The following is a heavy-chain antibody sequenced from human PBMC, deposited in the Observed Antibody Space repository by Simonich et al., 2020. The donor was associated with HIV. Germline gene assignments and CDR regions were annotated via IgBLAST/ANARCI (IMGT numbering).Heavy chain of an antibody. D-gene: IGHD2-15*01. CDR3: ATPSLAATAFDY. Sequence: EVQLVQSGAEVKKPGATVKISCKVSGSTFTDYYIHWVQQAPGKGLEWMGLVDPEDGEAVFAEKFQDRVTITADTSTDTAYMELSGLRSEDTAVYYCATPSLAATAFDYWGQGTLVTVSS. V-gene: IGHV1-69-2*01. CDR2: VDPEDGEA. J-gene: IGHJ4*02. CDR1: GSTFTDYY.